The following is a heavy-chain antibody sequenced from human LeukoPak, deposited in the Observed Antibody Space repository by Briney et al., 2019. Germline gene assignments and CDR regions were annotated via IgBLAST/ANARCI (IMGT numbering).Heavy chain of an antibody. V-gene: IGHV5-51*01. CDR2: IYPVDSDT. J-gene: IGHJ5*02. CDR3: ARRGSPVYSSSVYTWFDP. D-gene: IGHD6-13*01. CDR1: GDSFMSDW. Sequence: GESLKISCKGSGDSFMSDWIAWVRQLPGRSREWMGIIYPVDSDTRYSPSFRDQVTISVNNSISTAYLQWSSLEASDTAMYYCARRGSPVYSSSVYTWFDPWGQGTLVTVSS.